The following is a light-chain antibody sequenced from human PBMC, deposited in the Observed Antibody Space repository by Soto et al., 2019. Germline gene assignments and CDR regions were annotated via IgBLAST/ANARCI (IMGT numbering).Light chain of an antibody. CDR3: SSYTSSSSYV. CDR1: NSDVGGYNY. Sequence: QSVLTQRASVSGSPGQSIAISCTGTNSDVGGYNYVSWYQQLPGKAPRLMIYYVSNRPSGVSNRFSGSKSGNTAALTISGLQAEDEADYYCSSYTSSSSYVFGTGTKVTVL. V-gene: IGLV2-14*01. CDR2: YVS. J-gene: IGLJ1*01.